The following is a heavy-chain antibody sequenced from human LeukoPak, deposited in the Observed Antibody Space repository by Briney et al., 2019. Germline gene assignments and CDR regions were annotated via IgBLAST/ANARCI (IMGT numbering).Heavy chain of an antibody. CDR1: GDSVSSSSAA. CDR3: ARGGPWDLPVGKFDY. CDR2: TYYKSKWYK. D-gene: IGHD1-26*01. J-gene: IGHJ4*02. Sequence: SQTLSVTCAISGDSVSSSSAAWNWIRQSPSRGLEWLGRTYYKSKWYKDYAGSVNSRITINPDTSKNQFSLQLNSVTPEDTAVYYCARGGPWDLPVGKFDYWGQGTLVTVSS. V-gene: IGHV6-1*01.